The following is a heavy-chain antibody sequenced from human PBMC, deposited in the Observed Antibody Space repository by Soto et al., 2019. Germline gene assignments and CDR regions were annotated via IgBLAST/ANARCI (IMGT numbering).Heavy chain of an antibody. CDR1: GYTFTVYN. V-gene: IGHV1-2*02. CDR3: ARHRFTSGSDYFDS. CDR2: INPRNGDT. Sequence: GASVKVSCKASGYTFTVYNLHWVRHATGQGLEWMGSINPRNGDTDFAQKFQPRVTMTRDTSITTAYMEVFRLTSHDTAVYYCARHRFTSGSDYFDSWGQGTLVTVSS. J-gene: IGHJ4*02. D-gene: IGHD3-16*02.